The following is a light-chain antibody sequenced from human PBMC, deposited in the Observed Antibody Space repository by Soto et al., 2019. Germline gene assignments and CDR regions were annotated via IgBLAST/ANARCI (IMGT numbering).Light chain of an antibody. V-gene: IGKV1-5*03. Sequence: DIQMTQSPSTLSGSVGDRVTITCRASQTISSWLAWYQQKPGKAPKLLIYKASTLKSGVPSRFSGRGSWTKFPPTIRRLQPDYFATYFCQPYYNYSKAFRPGTKVELK. CDR1: QTISSW. CDR2: KAS. CDR3: QPYYNYSKA. J-gene: IGKJ1*01.